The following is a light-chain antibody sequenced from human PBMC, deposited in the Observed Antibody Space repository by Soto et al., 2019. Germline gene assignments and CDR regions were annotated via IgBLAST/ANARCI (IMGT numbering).Light chain of an antibody. V-gene: IGKV1-33*01. CDR3: QQYDDLPT. CDR1: QDISDF. Sequence: DIQLTQSPSSLSASVGDRVTITCQASQDISDFLNWYQQKPGKAPTLVIYEASNLDKGVPSRFSGSGFGTDFAFTITSLQPEDFATYYCQQYDDLPTFGQGTKLEIK. J-gene: IGKJ1*01. CDR2: EAS.